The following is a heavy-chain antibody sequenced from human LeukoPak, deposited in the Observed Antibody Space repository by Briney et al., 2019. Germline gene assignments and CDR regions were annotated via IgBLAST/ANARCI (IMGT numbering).Heavy chain of an antibody. CDR3: VGGGEDSRGPRFDH. CDR2: INTDGSST. CDR1: GFTFNSYW. J-gene: IGHJ4*02. Sequence: GGSLRLSCAASGFTFNSYWMHWVCQAPGKGLLWVSRINTDGSSTHYADSVKGRLTISRDNAKNMLYLQMNGLRAEDTAVYYCVGGGEDSRGPRFDHGGRGTRVTVSS. D-gene: IGHD3-22*01. V-gene: IGHV3-74*01.